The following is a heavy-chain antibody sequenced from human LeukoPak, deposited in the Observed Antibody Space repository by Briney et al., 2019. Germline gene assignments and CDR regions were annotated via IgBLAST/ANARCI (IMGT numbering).Heavy chain of an antibody. Sequence: SQTLSLTCTVSGGSISSGGYYWSWIRQHPGKGLEWIGYIYYSGSTYYNPSLKSRVTISVDTSKNQFSLKLSSVTAADTAVYYCARGRGYGSSWYLNWGQGTLVTVSS. CDR1: GGSISSGGYY. D-gene: IGHD6-13*01. CDR3: ARGRGYGSSWYLN. J-gene: IGHJ4*02. CDR2: IYYSGST. V-gene: IGHV4-31*03.